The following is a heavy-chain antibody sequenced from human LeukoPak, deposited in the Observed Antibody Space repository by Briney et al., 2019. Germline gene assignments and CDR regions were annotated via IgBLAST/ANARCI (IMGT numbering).Heavy chain of an antibody. V-gene: IGHV3-74*01. CDR2: IFGDGSST. J-gene: IGHJ4*02. CDR3: SRDLNY. Sequence: GGSLRLSCLASGFTFSSYWMHWVRQAPGQGLVWVSRIFGDGSSTSYADSVKGRFTITRDNAKNTLYPQMNSLRAEDTAVYYCSRDLNYWGQGTLVTVSS. CDR1: GFTFSSYW.